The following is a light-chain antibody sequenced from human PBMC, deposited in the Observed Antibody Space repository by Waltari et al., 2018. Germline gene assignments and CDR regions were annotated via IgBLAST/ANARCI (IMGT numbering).Light chain of an antibody. Sequence: DIQMTQSPSTLSASVGDRVTITCRASQSISNWLAWYQQKQGKAPNHLIYNASTLESGVPSRFSGSGSGTEFILTINSLQPDDFATYYCQQYNSYSITFGQGTRLEIK. V-gene: IGKV1-5*03. CDR1: QSISNW. CDR3: QQYNSYSIT. CDR2: NAS. J-gene: IGKJ5*01.